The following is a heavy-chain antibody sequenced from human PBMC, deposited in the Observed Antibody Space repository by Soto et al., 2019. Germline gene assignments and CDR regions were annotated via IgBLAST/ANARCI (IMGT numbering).Heavy chain of an antibody. J-gene: IGHJ6*02. Sequence: GGSLRLSCAASGFTFSSYAMSWVRQAPGKGLEWVSAISGSGGSTYYADSVKGRFTISRDNSKNTLYLQMNSLRAEDTAVYYCAKDLRRGIYYYYGMDVWGQGTTVTVSS. V-gene: IGHV3-23*01. CDR2: ISGSGGST. CDR3: AKDLRRGIYYYYGMDV. CDR1: GFTFSSYA. D-gene: IGHD3-16*01.